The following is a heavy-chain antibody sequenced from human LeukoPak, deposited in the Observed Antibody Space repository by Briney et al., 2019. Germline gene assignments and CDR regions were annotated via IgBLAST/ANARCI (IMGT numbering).Heavy chain of an antibody. J-gene: IGHJ5*02. V-gene: IGHV4-34*01. D-gene: IGHD3-22*01. Sequence: PSETLSLTCAVYGGSFSGYYWSWILQPPGKGLEWIGEINHSGSTNYNPSLKSRVTISVDTSKNQFSLKLSSVTAADTAVYYCARGGYLGYSWFDPWGQGTLVTVSS. CDR2: INHSGST. CDR3: ARGGYLGYSWFDP. CDR1: GGSFSGYY.